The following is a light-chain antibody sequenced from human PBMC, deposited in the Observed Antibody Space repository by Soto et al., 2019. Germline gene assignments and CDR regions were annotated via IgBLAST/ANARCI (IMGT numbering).Light chain of an antibody. CDR3: AAWDDSLNGPNVV. J-gene: IGLJ2*01. CDR1: SSNIGSNT. CDR2: SNN. Sequence: QSVLTQPPSASGTPGQRVTISCSGSSSNIGSNTVTWYQQLPGTAHKLLIYSNNQRPSGVPDRFSGSKSGTSASLAISGLQSEDEADYYCAAWDDSLNGPNVVFGGGTKLPS. V-gene: IGLV1-44*01.